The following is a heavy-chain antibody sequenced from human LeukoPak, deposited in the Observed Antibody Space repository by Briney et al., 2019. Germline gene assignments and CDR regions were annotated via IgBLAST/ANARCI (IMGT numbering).Heavy chain of an antibody. CDR2: ISSSGSTI. Sequence: PGGSLRLSCAASGFTFSSYEMNWVRQAPGKGLEWVSYISSSGSTIYYADSVKGRFTISRDNAKNSLYLQMNSLRAEDTAVYYCARSPPDYSGYEEGDYWGQGTLVTVSS. CDR1: GFTFSSYE. V-gene: IGHV3-48*03. J-gene: IGHJ4*02. CDR3: ARSPPDYSGYEEGDY. D-gene: IGHD5-12*01.